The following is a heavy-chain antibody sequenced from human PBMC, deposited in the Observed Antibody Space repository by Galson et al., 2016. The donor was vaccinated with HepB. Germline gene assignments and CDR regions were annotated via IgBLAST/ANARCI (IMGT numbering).Heavy chain of an antibody. V-gene: IGHV3-23*01. J-gene: IGHJ6*02. CDR1: GFTFSSQA. CDR2: ITGLGITT. D-gene: IGHD3-16*02. Sequence: SLRLSCAASGFTFSSQAMSWVRQAPGKRLEWVSAITGLGITTYYADSVKGRFTISRDNSKNFLYLQMNSLRTEDTALYFCAKGPRATRRYMDVWGQGTTVTVSS. CDR3: AKGPRATRRYMDV.